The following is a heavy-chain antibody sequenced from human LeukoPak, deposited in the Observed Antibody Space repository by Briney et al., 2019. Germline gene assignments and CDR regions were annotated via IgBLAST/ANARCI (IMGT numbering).Heavy chain of an antibody. Sequence: GGSLRLSCAASGFTFSDYSMNWVRQTPGKGLEWVAVISYDGSNKYYADSVKGRFTISRDNSKNTLYLQMNSLRAEDTAVYFCAKDRIVVVPPAILLDYWGQGTLVTVSS. CDR1: GFTFSDYS. J-gene: IGHJ4*02. CDR3: AKDRIVVVPPAILLDY. V-gene: IGHV3-30*18. D-gene: IGHD2-2*02. CDR2: ISYDGSNK.